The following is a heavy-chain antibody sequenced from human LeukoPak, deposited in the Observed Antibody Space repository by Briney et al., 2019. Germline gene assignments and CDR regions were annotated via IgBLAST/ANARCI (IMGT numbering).Heavy chain of an antibody. J-gene: IGHJ3*02. CDR3: AKDGAVVGTMDAFDM. CDR1: GFTFTNYA. Sequence: PGGSLRLSCAASGFTFTNYAMSWVRQAPGKGLEWVSGVSTSGGGTYYADSVKGRFTISRDNSKNTLYLQMNRLRAEDTAVYYCAKDGAVVGTMDAFDMWGQGTLVTVSS. V-gene: IGHV3-23*01. CDR2: VSTSGGGT. D-gene: IGHD6-19*01.